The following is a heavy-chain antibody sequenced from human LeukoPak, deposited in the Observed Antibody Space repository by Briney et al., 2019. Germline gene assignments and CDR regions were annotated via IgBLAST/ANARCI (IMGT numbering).Heavy chain of an antibody. Sequence: GGSLRLSCAASGFTVSSNYMSWVRQAPGKGLEWVSVIYSGGGTYYADSVKGRFTISRDNSKNTLFLQMNSLSAEDTAVYYCARELTTFYYDISGYYGHAFDIWGQGTMVTVSS. CDR1: GFTVSSNY. V-gene: IGHV3-66*01. J-gene: IGHJ3*02. CDR3: ARELTTFYYDISGYYGHAFDI. CDR2: IYSGGGT. D-gene: IGHD3-22*01.